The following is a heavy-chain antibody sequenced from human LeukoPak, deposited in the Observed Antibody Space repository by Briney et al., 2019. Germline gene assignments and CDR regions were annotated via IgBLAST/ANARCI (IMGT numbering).Heavy chain of an antibody. Sequence: SVKVSCKASGGTFSSYAISWMRQAPGQGLEWMGRIIPILGIANYAQKFQGRVTITADKSTSTAYMELSSLRSEDTAVYYCARDPSLRSYYYYGMDVWGQGTTVTVSS. J-gene: IGHJ6*02. CDR2: IIPILGIA. CDR3: ARDPSLRSYYYYGMDV. D-gene: IGHD3-10*01. V-gene: IGHV1-69*04. CDR1: GGTFSSYA.